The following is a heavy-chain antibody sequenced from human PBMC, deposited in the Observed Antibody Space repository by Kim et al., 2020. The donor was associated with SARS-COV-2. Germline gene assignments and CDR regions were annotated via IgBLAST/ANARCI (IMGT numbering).Heavy chain of an antibody. D-gene: IGHD1-26*01. V-gene: IGHV1-69*01. J-gene: IGHJ3*01. CDR3: ARVGARGHGL. Sequence: TANCAQKFQGRVTITADESTSTAYMELSSLRSEDTAVYYCARVGARGHGLWGQGTMVTVSS. CDR2: TA.